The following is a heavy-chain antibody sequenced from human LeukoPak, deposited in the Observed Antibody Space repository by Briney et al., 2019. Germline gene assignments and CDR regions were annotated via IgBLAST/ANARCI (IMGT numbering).Heavy chain of an antibody. CDR3: ARDEGCSSTSCLFDY. V-gene: IGHV1-46*01. J-gene: IGHJ4*02. D-gene: IGHD2-2*01. CDR1: GYTFTSYY. CDR2: INPSGGST. Sequence: VASVKVSSKASGYTFTSYYMHWVRQAPGQGLEWMGIINPSGGSTNYAQKFQGRVTMTRDKSTSTVYMELSSLRSEDTAVYYCARDEGCSSTSCLFDYWGQGTLVTVSS.